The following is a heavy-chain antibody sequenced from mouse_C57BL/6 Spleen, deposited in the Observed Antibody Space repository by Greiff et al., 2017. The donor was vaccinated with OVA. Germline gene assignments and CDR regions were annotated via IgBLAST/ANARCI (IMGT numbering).Heavy chain of an antibody. J-gene: IGHJ3*01. CDR3: ARDYYYGSSYGRFAY. CDR1: GFTFSSYA. Sequence: EVQLVESGGGLVKPGGSLKLSCAASGFTFSSYAMSWVRQTPEKRLEWVATISDGGSYTYYPDNVKGRFTISRDNAKNNLYLQMSHLKSEDTAMYYCARDYYYGSSYGRFAYWGQGTLVTVSA. D-gene: IGHD1-1*01. CDR2: ISDGGSYT. V-gene: IGHV5-4*01.